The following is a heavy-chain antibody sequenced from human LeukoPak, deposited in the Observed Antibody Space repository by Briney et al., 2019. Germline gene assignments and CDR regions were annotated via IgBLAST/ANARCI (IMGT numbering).Heavy chain of an antibody. CDR3: ARQYDFWSGVGSYFDY. V-gene: IGHV4-30-4*08. CDR2: IYYSGST. Sequence: KPSQTLSLTCTVSGGSISSGDYYWSWIRQPPGKGLGWIGYIYYSGSTYYNPSLKSRVTISVDTSKNQFSLKLSSVTAADTAVYYCARQYDFWSGVGSYFDYWGQGTLVTVSS. D-gene: IGHD3-3*01. CDR1: GGSISSGDYY. J-gene: IGHJ4*02.